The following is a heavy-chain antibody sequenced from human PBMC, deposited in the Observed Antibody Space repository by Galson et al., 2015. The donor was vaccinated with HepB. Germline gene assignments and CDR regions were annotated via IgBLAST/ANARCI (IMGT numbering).Heavy chain of an antibody. Sequence: SVKVSCKTSGYTFTSYYMHWVRQAPGQGLEWMGIINPSGGSKSYAQKLQGRVTMTRDTSTSTVYMELSSLRSEDTAVYYCARDPLGFGELSTGDYYGMDVWGQGTTVTVSS. D-gene: IGHD3-10*01. CDR3: ARDPLGFGELSTGDYYGMDV. V-gene: IGHV1-46*04. J-gene: IGHJ6*02. CDR2: INPSGGSK. CDR1: GYTFTSYY.